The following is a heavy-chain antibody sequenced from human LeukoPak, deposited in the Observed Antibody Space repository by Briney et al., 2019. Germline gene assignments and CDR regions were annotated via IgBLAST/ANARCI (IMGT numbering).Heavy chain of an antibody. Sequence: SETLSLTCAVAAPSITSCYWSWDRHFAGKGLGWNGRLYTTGTTNYNPSLKSRVTMSGDSSKNQLSLTLTSVTTADTAVYYCVRDGANWEEPNDAFDTWGQGTLLTVSS. J-gene: IGHJ3*02. D-gene: IGHD1-26*01. V-gene: IGHV4-4*07. CDR2: LYTTGTT. CDR1: APSITSCY. CDR3: VRDGANWEEPNDAFDT.